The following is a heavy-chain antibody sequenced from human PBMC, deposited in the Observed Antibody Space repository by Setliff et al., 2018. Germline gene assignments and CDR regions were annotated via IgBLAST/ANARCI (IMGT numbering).Heavy chain of an antibody. Sequence: GGSLRLSCAASGFTFSDHYMDWVRQAPGKGLEWVGRTRDKAKSYTTEYYADSVKGRFTISRDNSKNTLYLQMNSLRAEDTAVYYCAKGEYSSSWLHRLAEYFQHWGQGTLVTVSS. J-gene: IGHJ1*01. CDR3: AKGEYSSSWLHRLAEYFQH. D-gene: IGHD6-13*01. V-gene: IGHV3-72*01. CDR2: TRDKAKSYTT. CDR1: GFTFSDHY.